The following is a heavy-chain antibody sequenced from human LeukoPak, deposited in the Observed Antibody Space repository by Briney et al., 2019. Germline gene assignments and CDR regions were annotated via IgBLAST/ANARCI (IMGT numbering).Heavy chain of an antibody. J-gene: IGHJ4*02. CDR1: GFTFSSYW. CDR2: IKQDGSEK. V-gene: IGHV3-7*01. CDR3: ARDRHDYTHYFDY. Sequence: GGSLRLSCAASGFTFSSYWMSWVRQAPGRGLEWVANIKQDGSEKYYVDSVKGRFTISRDNAKNSLYLQMNSLRAEDTAVYYCARDRHDYTHYFDYWGQGTLVTVSS. D-gene: IGHD4-11*01.